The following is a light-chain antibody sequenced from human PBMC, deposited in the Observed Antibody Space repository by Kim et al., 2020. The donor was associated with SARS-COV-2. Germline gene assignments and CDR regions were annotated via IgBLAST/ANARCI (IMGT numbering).Light chain of an antibody. J-gene: IGKJ1*01. CDR1: ETIDNY. CDR2: AAS. V-gene: IGKV1-39*01. Sequence: DILMTQSPSSLSASVGDRVTITCRASETIDNYLDWYQQKPGKAPTLLIYAASDLQSGVPSRFSGSGSGTDFTLSISSLQPEDVATYYCQQNYSMPWTFGQGTKVDIK. CDR3: QQNYSMPWT.